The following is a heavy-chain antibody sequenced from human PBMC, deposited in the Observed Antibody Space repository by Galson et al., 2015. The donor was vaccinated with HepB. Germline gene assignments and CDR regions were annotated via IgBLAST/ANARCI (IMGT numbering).Heavy chain of an antibody. J-gene: IGHJ4*02. CDR1: GDSVSSNSAA. CDR2: TYYRSKWYN. D-gene: IGHD4-17*01. V-gene: IGHV6-1*01. CDR3: ARDSVGYGDYGYYFDY. Sequence: CAISGDSVSSNSAAWNWIRQSPSRGLGWLGRTYYRSKWYNDYAVSVKSRITINPDTSKNQFSLQLNSVTPEDTAVYYCARDSVGYGDYGYYFDYWGQGTLVTVSS.